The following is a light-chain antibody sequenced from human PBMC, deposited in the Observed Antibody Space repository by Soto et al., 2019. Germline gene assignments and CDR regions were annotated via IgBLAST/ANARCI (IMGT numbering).Light chain of an antibody. Sequence: EIVMTQSPATLSVSPGERATLSCRASQSVSSNLAWYQQKPGQAPRLLIYETSTRATGVPARFSGSGSGTEFTLTIRSLQSEDFAFYYCQQYNNWPLTFGGGTKVEIK. CDR3: QQYNNWPLT. CDR2: ETS. V-gene: IGKV3-15*01. CDR1: QSVSSN. J-gene: IGKJ4*01.